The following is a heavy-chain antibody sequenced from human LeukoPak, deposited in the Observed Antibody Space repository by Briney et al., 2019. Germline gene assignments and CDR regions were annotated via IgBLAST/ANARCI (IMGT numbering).Heavy chain of an antibody. J-gene: IGHJ5*02. CDR2: ISYDGSNK. Sequence: GGSLRLSCAASGFTFSSYAMHWVRQAPGKGLEWVAVISYDGSNKYYADSVKGRFTISRDNSKNTLYLQMNSLRAEDTAVYYCSKRNSAWGQGTLVTVSS. CDR3: SKRNSA. V-gene: IGHV3-30*04. D-gene: IGHD1-14*01. CDR1: GFTFSSYA.